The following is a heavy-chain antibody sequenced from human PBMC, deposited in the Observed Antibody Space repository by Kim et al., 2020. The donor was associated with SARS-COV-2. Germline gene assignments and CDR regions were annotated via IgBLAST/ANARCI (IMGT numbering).Heavy chain of an antibody. CDR3: AKAHDYGATHYYYGMDV. D-gene: IGHD4-17*01. Sequence: VKGRFTISRDNSKNTLYLQMNSLRAEDTAVYYCAKAHDYGATHYYYGMDVWGQGTTVTVSS. J-gene: IGHJ6*02. V-gene: IGHV3-33*06.